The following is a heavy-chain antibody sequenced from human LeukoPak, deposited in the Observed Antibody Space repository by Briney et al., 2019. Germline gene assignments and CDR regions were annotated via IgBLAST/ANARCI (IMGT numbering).Heavy chain of an antibody. CDR3: ARGPSRRSFDY. Sequence: PSETLSLTCAVYGGSFSGYYWSWIRQPPGKGLEWIGYIYYSGSTNYNPSLKSRVTISVDTSKNQFSLKLSSVTAADTAVYYCARGPSRRSFDYWGQGTLVTVSS. CDR1: GGSFSGYY. J-gene: IGHJ4*02. CDR2: IYYSGST. V-gene: IGHV4-59*01.